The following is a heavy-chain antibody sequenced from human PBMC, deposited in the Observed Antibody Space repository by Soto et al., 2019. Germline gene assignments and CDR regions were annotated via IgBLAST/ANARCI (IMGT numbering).Heavy chain of an antibody. CDR2: INPKSDGT. CDR3: ARGLYSSPAYFFDS. CDR1: GYTFSGHY. Sequence: QVQLVQSGAEVRKPGASVKVSCNVTGYTFSGHYLHWVRQAPGQGLEWMGWINPKSDGTNYAQKFQDRVTMTADTSVSAASMELTSLRYDDTAVFCCARGLYSSPAYFFDSWGQGTLVTVSS. D-gene: IGHD6-13*01. V-gene: IGHV1-2*02. J-gene: IGHJ4*02.